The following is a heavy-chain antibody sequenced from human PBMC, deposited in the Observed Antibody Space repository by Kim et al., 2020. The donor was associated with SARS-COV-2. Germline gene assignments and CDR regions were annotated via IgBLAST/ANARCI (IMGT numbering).Heavy chain of an antibody. J-gene: IGHJ4*02. CDR3: ALQPYRYHSRSFSSPFDS. CDR2: IFFSGTT. V-gene: IGHV4-39*01. CDR1: GYSIRSPDYY. Sequence: SETLSLTCTVSGYSIRSPDYYWGWIRQPPGKGLEWIGTIFFSGTTYYNPSHRSRITMTVDTSKNQFSLRLRSVTAADTAVYYCALQPYRYHSRSFSSPFDSWGEGALVTVSS. D-gene: IGHD3-22*01.